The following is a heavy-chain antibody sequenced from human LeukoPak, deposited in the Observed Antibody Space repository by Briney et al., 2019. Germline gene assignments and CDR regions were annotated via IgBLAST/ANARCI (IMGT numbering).Heavy chain of an antibody. V-gene: IGHV3-21*06. CDR1: GFTFSSHS. Sequence: GGSLRVSCAGSGFTFSSHSMNWVRQAPGKGLEWVSSISTSSSYIDYADSVKGRFTISRDNAKNSLYLQMNSLRADDTAVYYCARVSSNIAGRDNWFDPWGQGTLVTVSS. D-gene: IGHD6-6*01. CDR3: ARVSSNIAGRDNWFDP. J-gene: IGHJ5*02. CDR2: ISTSSSYI.